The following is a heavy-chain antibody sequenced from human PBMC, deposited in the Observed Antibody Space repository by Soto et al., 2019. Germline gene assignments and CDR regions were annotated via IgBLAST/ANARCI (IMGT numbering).Heavy chain of an antibody. CDR3: ARGSSFDY. D-gene: IGHD3-10*01. CDR2: INGSGGST. J-gene: IGHJ4*02. CDR1: GFTFITSP. V-gene: IGHV3-23*01. Sequence: EVQLLESGGDLVQPGGSLRLSCAASGFTFITSPMSWVRQAPGKGLEWVSTINGSGGSTYYADSVKGRLTISRDNSKNTVSVKMNSLRAEDTAVYYCARGSSFDYWGQGMLVTVSS.